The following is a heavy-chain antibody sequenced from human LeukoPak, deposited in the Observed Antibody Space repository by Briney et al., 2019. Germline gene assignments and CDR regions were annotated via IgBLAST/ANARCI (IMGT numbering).Heavy chain of an antibody. V-gene: IGHV3-7*01. D-gene: IGHD2-2*01. J-gene: IGHJ2*01. Sequence: GGSLRLSCAASGFTFANYWMSWVRQAPGKGLEWVAYIKEDGSEIKYVDSVKGRFTISRDNSKNTLYLQMNSLRAEDTAVYYCARGARDCSSTSCSLNWYFDLWGRGTLVTVSS. CDR3: ARGARDCSSTSCSLNWYFDL. CDR2: IKEDGSEI. CDR1: GFTFANYW.